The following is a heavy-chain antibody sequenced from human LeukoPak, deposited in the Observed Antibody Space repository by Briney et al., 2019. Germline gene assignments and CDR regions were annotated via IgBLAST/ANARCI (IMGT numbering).Heavy chain of an antibody. V-gene: IGHV3-48*01. CDR2: ISSSGSSI. CDR1: GFTFSSYS. J-gene: IGHJ4*02. Sequence: GGSERLSCAASGFTFSSYSMNWVRQAPGKGLEWVSYISSSGSSINYADSVKGRFTISRDNAKNSLYLQMNSLRAEDTAVYYCARDPTGNFYGSYFDYWGQGTLVTVSS. D-gene: IGHD3-10*01. CDR3: ARDPTGNFYGSYFDY.